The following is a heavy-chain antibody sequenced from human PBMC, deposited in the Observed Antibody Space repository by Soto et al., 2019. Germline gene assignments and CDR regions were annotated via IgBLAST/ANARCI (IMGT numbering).Heavy chain of an antibody. D-gene: IGHD3-10*01. Sequence: QITLKESGPTLVKPTQTLTLTCAFSGFSLNTRGVGVGWIRQPPGKALEWLALIYWDNDKRYSPSLKSRLTITKDTPKNHVVPMMTDMDPVDTATYYCAPNNYYGSGSVYWGQGTLVTVSS. V-gene: IGHV2-5*02. CDR3: APNNYYGSGSVY. J-gene: IGHJ4*02. CDR2: IYWDNDK. CDR1: GFSLNTRGVG.